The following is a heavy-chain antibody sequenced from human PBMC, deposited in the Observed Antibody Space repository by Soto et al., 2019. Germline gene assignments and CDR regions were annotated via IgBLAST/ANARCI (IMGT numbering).Heavy chain of an antibody. Sequence: SETLSLTCAVSGGSSSSSNWWSWVRQPPGKGLEWIGEISRYGSTDYNPSLKTRVTISVDKSKNQLSLKLSSVTAADTAVYYCARDPHCSTTNCLWDYWGQGTLVTVSS. J-gene: IGHJ4*02. D-gene: IGHD2-2*01. CDR3: ARDPHCSTTNCLWDY. CDR2: ISRYGST. V-gene: IGHV4-4*02. CDR1: GGSSSSSNW.